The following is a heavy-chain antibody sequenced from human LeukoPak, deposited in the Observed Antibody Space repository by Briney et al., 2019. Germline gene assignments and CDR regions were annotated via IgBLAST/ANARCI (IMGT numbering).Heavy chain of an antibody. V-gene: IGHV1-46*01. J-gene: IGHJ4*02. Sequence: GASVKVSCKASGYTFTSYYMHWVRQAPGQGIEWMGMTNPSGGSTSYAQKFQGRVTMTRDTSTSTVYMELSSLGFEDTAVYYCARGPLVGSVITPIDYWGQGTLVTVSS. D-gene: IGHD3-22*01. CDR3: ARGPLVGSVITPIDY. CDR1: GYTFTSYY. CDR2: TNPSGGST.